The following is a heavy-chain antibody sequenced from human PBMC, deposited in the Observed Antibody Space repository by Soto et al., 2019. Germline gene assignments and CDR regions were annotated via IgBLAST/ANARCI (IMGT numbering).Heavy chain of an antibody. CDR1: GFTFSSYW. CDR3: AVAVAGPTAIGY. V-gene: IGHV3-74*01. Sequence: EVQLVESGGGLVQPGGSLRLSCAASGFTFSSYWMHWVREAPGKGLVWVSRINSDGSSTSYADSVKGRFTISRDNAKNTLSLQMNRLRAEDTAVYYCAVAVAGPTAIGYWGQGTLVTVSS. J-gene: IGHJ4*02. CDR2: INSDGSST. D-gene: IGHD6-19*01.